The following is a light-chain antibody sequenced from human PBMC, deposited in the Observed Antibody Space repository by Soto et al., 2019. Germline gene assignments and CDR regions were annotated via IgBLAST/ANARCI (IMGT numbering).Light chain of an antibody. CDR3: QQRSASPPT. CDR2: DAS. J-gene: IGKJ4*01. V-gene: IGKV3-11*01. Sequence: EIVLTQSPATLSLSPGAGATLSCRASQSIDSYLAWYQQTPGQAPRLLIYDASNRTAGIPARFSGSGSGTDFTLTISSLEPEDFAVYYCQQRSASPPTFGGGTKGEIK. CDR1: QSIDSY.